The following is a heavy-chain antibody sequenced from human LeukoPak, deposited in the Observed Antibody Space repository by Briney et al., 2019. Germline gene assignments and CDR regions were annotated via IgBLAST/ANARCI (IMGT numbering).Heavy chain of an antibody. V-gene: IGHV3-21*01. D-gene: IGHD2-21*02. Sequence: PGGSLRLSCAASGFTFSSYSMNWVRQAPGKGLEWVSSISSSSSYIYYADSVKGRFTISRDNAKNSLYLQMNSLRAEDTAVYYCARDYARSVTAILLYYFDYWGQGTLVTVSS. J-gene: IGHJ4*02. CDR1: GFTFSSYS. CDR3: ARDYARSVTAILLYYFDY. CDR2: ISSSSSYI.